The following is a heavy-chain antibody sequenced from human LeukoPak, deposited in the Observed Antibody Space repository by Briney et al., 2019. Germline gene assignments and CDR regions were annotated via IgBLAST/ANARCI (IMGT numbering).Heavy chain of an antibody. Sequence: SETLSLTCTVSGASISTYYWSWIRQPAGKGLEWIGRIYTSGSTSYNPSLKSRVTMSVDTSKTQFSLKLSSVTAADTAVYYCASAYDSSGYLVYWGQGTLVTVPS. J-gene: IGHJ4*02. CDR1: GASISTYY. D-gene: IGHD3-22*01. CDR3: ASAYDSSGYLVY. CDR2: IYTSGST. V-gene: IGHV4-4*07.